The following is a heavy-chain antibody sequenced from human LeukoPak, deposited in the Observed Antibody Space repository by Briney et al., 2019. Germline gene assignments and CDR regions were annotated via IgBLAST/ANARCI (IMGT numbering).Heavy chain of an antibody. D-gene: IGHD3-10*01. V-gene: IGHV1-46*01. CDR1: GYTFTSYY. J-gene: IGHJ4*02. CDR2: INPSGGST. CDR3: ARAPWAMVRGVPAVY. Sequence: ASVKVSCKASGYTFTSYYMHWVRQAPGQGLEWMGIINPSGGSTSYAQKFQGRVTMTRDTSTSTVYMELSSLRSEDTAVYYCARAPWAMVRGVPAVYWGQGTLVTVSS.